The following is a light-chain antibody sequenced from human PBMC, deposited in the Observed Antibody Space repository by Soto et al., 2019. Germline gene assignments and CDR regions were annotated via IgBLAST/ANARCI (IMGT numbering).Light chain of an antibody. Sequence: QSVLTQPPSVSGTPGQRVTISCSGSRSNIGGNAVTWYQQVPGTAPKLLIYANDQRPSGISDRFSGSKSSTSASLAISGLQSEDEADYYCAVWDDNLRGLFGGGTKSPS. CDR2: AND. CDR1: RSNIGGNA. CDR3: AVWDDNLRGL. V-gene: IGLV1-44*01. J-gene: IGLJ2*01.